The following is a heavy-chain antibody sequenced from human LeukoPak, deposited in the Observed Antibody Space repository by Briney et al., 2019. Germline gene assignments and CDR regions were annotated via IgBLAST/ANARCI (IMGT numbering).Heavy chain of an antibody. Sequence: SETLSLTCAVYGGSFSGYYWSWIRHPPGKGLEWIGEINHSGSTNYNPSLKSRVTISVDTSKNQYSLKLSSVTAADTAVYYCARGRRWGYYYYYMDVWGKGTTVTVSS. CDR2: INHSGST. CDR3: ARGRRWGYYYYYMDV. D-gene: IGHD3-16*01. J-gene: IGHJ6*03. V-gene: IGHV4-34*01. CDR1: GGSFSGYY.